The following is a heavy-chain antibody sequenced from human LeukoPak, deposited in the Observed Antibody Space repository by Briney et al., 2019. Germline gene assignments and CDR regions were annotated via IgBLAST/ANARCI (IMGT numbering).Heavy chain of an antibody. D-gene: IGHD2-2*01. Sequence: GGSLRLSCVASGFTFSSYEMNWVRQAPGKGLEWVSYISSSGSTIYYADSVKGRFTISRDNAKNSLYLQMNSLRAEDTAVYYCARDRKVPAAMYNYGMDVWGKGTTVTVSS. CDR1: GFTFSSYE. V-gene: IGHV3-48*03. J-gene: IGHJ6*04. CDR3: ARDRKVPAAMYNYGMDV. CDR2: ISSSGSTI.